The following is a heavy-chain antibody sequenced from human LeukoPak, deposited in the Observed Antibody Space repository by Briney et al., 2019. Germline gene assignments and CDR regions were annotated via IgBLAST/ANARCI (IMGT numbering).Heavy chain of an antibody. CDR1: GFTFSNAW. CDR3: TRAHCSSTSCSNYYYYYGMDV. J-gene: IGHJ6*02. V-gene: IGHV3-15*01. Sequence: GGSLRLSCAASGFTFSNAWMSWVRQAPGKGLEWVGRIKSKTDGGTTDYAAPVKGRFTISRDDSKNTLYLQMNSLKIEDTAVYYCTRAHCSSTSCSNYYYYYGMDVWGQGTTVTVSS. CDR2: IKSKTDGGTT. D-gene: IGHD2-2*01.